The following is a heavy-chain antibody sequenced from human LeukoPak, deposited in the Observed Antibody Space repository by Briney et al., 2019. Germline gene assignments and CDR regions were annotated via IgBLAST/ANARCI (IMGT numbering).Heavy chain of an antibody. D-gene: IGHD3-22*01. CDR3: AREDYYNSGGYYLDY. Sequence: SEALSLTCTVSGGSISSSTYYWGWIRQPPGKGLEWIGNIYHSGSTNYSPSLKSRVTISVDTSKNQFSLKLSSVTAADTAVYFCAREDYYNSGGYYLDYWGQGTLVTVSS. CDR1: GGSISSSTYY. J-gene: IGHJ4*02. V-gene: IGHV4-39*07. CDR2: IYHSGST.